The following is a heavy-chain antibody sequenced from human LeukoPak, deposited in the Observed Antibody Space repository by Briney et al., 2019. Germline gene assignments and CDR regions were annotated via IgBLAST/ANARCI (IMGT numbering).Heavy chain of an antibody. J-gene: IGHJ4*02. CDR2: ISYDGSNK. Sequence: SCKASGYTFTSYAMHWVRQAPGKGLEWVAVISYDGSNKYYADSVKGRFTISRDNSKNTLYLQMNSLRAEDTAVYYCARVPYSSFEDYWGQGTLVTVSS. CDR1: GYTFTSYA. V-gene: IGHV3-30-3*01. D-gene: IGHD6-6*01. CDR3: ARVPYSSFEDY.